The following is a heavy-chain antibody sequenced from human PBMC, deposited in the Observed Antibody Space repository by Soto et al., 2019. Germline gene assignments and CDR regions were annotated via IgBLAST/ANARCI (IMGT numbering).Heavy chain of an antibody. CDR2: ISAYNGKT. CDR1: GYTFTSYG. Sequence: QVQLVQSGGEVKKPGASVKLSCTASGYTFTSYGISWVRQAPGQGLEWMGWISAYNGKTNHAQNVQGRVTMTTDTXXRTAYMDLRSLRSDDTAVYYCARGGDVNYYHGMDVWGQGTTVTVSS. CDR3: ARGGDVNYYHGMDV. D-gene: IGHD5-12*01. J-gene: IGHJ6*02. V-gene: IGHV1-18*01.